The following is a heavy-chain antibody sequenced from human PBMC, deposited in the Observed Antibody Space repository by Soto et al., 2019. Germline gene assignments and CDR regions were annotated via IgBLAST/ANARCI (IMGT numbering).Heavy chain of an antibody. CDR2: IKSKTNGGTT. CDR1: GFTVGDAW. Sequence: GGSLRLSCAASGFTVGDAWMSWVRQAPGKGLEWVGRIKSKTNGGTTDYPAPVKGRFAISRDDSKNTLYLQMNSLKTEDTAVYYCSREGRLLWFGELTDYWGQGTLVTVSS. J-gene: IGHJ4*02. V-gene: IGHV3-15*01. CDR3: SREGRLLWFGELTDY. D-gene: IGHD3-10*01.